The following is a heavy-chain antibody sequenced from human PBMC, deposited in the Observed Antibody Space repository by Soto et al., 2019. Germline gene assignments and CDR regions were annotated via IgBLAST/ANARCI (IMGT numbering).Heavy chain of an antibody. V-gene: IGHV3-30*18. CDR2: ISYDGSNK. D-gene: IGHD6-19*01. Sequence: GGSLRLSCAASGFTFSSYGMHWVRQAPGKGLEWVAVISYDGSNKYYADSVKGRFTISRGNSKNTLYLQMNSLRAEDTAVYYCAKAEWLARVYYYYGMDVWGQGTTVTVSS. CDR1: GFTFSSYG. CDR3: AKAEWLARVYYYYGMDV. J-gene: IGHJ6*02.